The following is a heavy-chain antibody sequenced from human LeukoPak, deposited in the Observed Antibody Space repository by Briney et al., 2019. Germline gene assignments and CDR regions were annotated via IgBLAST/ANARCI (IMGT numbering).Heavy chain of an antibody. Sequence: PGGSLRLSCAASGFTFSNAWMSWVRQAPGKGLEWVGRIKSKTDGGTTDYAEPVKGRFTISRDDSKTTLYLQMNSLKTEDTAVYYCTAEEDIVVVPAAMGDYWGQGTLVTVSS. CDR2: IKSKTDGGTT. CDR1: GFTFSNAW. J-gene: IGHJ4*02. CDR3: TAEEDIVVVPAAMGDY. D-gene: IGHD2-2*01. V-gene: IGHV3-15*01.